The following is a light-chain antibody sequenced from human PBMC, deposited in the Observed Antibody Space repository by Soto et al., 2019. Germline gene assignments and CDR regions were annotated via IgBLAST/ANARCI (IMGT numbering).Light chain of an antibody. V-gene: IGKV1-12*01. Sequence: DIQMIQSPSSVSASVGDRVTVTCRASQNITTWLTWYQQTPGKAPHLLIYGASTLQRGVPSRISGSGSGTEFTLTITSLQPEDFATYYCQQGSRFPFTFGPGT. CDR3: QQGSRFPFT. J-gene: IGKJ3*01. CDR2: GAS. CDR1: QNITTW.